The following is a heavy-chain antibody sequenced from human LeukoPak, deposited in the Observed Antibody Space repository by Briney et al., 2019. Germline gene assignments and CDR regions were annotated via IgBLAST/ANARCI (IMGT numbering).Heavy chain of an antibody. D-gene: IGHD6-13*01. CDR2: IYSGGST. J-gene: IGHJ6*02. Sequence: GGSLRLSCAASGFTVSSNYMSWVRQAPGKGLEWVSVIYSGGSTYYADSVKGRFTISRDNSKNTLYLQMNSLRAEDTAVYYCARESAGYSSSWYPGTHYYYYGMDVWAKGPRSPSP. CDR1: GFTVSSNY. V-gene: IGHV3-53*01. CDR3: ARESAGYSSSWYPGTHYYYYGMDV.